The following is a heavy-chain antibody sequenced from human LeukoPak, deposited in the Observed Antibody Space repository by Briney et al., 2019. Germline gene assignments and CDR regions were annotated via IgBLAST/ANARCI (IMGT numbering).Heavy chain of an antibody. CDR1: GGTFSSYA. CDR2: IIPIFGTA. D-gene: IGHD3-22*01. V-gene: IGHV1-69*05. CDR3: ARGELHYDSSGYSFDY. J-gene: IGHJ4*02. Sequence: SVKVSCKASGGTFSSYAISWVRQAPGQGLEWMGGIIPIFGTANYAQKFQGRVTITTDESTSTAYMELSSLRSEDTAVYYCARGELHYDSSGYSFDYWGQGTLSRSPQ.